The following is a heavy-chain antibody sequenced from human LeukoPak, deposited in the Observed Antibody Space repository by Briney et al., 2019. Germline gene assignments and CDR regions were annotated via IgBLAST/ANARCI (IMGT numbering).Heavy chain of an antibody. V-gene: IGHV1-18*04. D-gene: IGHD6-13*01. CDR3: AISPGSSSWSHPSWNFGY. CDR1: GYTFTSYG. J-gene: IGHJ4*02. Sequence: ASVTLSCTASGYTFTSYGCSWIRQAPGQGLEWIGWISAYNGNTNYAQKLPGRVTMTTDTSTSTAYMALRSLRSDDTAVYYCAISPGSSSWSHPSWNFGYWGQGTLVTVSS. CDR2: ISAYNGNT.